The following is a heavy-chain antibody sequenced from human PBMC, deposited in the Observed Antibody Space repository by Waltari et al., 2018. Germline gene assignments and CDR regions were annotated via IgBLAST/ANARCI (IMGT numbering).Heavy chain of an antibody. CDR3: AREGKGCSSTSCYAGDNDAFDI. D-gene: IGHD2-2*01. Sequence: QLQLQASGPGLVKPSETLSLTCTVSGGSISSSSYYWGWIRQPPGKGLAWIGSIYYSGSTYYNPSLKSRVTISVDTSKNQFSLKLSSVTAADTAVYYCAREGKGCSSTSCYAGDNDAFDIWGQGTMVTVSS. V-gene: IGHV4-39*07. CDR1: GGSISSSSYY. J-gene: IGHJ3*02. CDR2: IYYSGST.